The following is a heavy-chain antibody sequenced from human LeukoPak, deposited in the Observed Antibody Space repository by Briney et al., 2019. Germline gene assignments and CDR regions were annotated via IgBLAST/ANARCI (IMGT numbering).Heavy chain of an antibody. Sequence: PSETLSLTCTVSGGSISSSSYYWGWIRQPPGKGLEWIGSIYYSGSTNYNPSLKSRVTISVDTSKNQFSLKLSSVTAADTAVYYCARESITMVRGVGNYYYGMDVWGQGTTVTVSS. V-gene: IGHV4-39*07. J-gene: IGHJ6*02. CDR3: ARESITMVRGVGNYYYGMDV. CDR1: GGSISSSSYY. D-gene: IGHD3-10*01. CDR2: IYYSGST.